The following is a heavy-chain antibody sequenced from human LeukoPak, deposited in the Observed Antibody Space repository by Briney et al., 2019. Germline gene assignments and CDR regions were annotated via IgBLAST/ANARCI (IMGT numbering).Heavy chain of an antibody. CDR2: IYHSGST. J-gene: IGHJ4*02. CDR1: GYSISSGYY. Sequence: SETLSLTCTVSGYSISSGYYWGWIRQPPGKGLEWIGSIYHSGSTYYNPSLKSRVTISVDTSKNQFSLKLTSVTAADTAVYYCVRVRGDYSNYFDYWGQGTLVTVSS. CDR3: VRVRGDYSNYFDY. V-gene: IGHV4-38-2*02. D-gene: IGHD4-11*01.